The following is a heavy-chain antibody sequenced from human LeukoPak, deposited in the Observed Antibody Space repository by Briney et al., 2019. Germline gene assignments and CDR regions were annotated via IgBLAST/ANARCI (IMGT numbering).Heavy chain of an antibody. J-gene: IGHJ3*02. D-gene: IGHD1-1*01. CDR2: IYYSGST. Sequence: PSETLSLTCTVSGGSISSGDYYWSWIRQPPGKGLEWIGYIYYSGSTYYNPSLKSRVTISVDTSKNQFSLKLSSVTAADTAVYYCAARDGVHWNAAFDIWGQGTMVTVSS. V-gene: IGHV4-30-4*08. CDR3: AARDGVHWNAAFDI. CDR1: GGSISSGDYY.